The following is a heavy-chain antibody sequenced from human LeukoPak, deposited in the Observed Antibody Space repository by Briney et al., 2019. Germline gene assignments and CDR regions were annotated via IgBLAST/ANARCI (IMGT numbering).Heavy chain of an antibody. CDR2: IDPNSGGT. CDR1: EYTFTGYY. Sequence: GASVTVSCKASEYTFTGYYMHWVRQAPGQGLEWMGWIDPNSGGTNYAQKFQGRVTMTRDTSISTVYMELSRLRSDDTAVYYCARDPSYNRGAFDIWGQGTMVTVSS. J-gene: IGHJ3*02. D-gene: IGHD1-20*01. V-gene: IGHV1-2*02. CDR3: ARDPSYNRGAFDI.